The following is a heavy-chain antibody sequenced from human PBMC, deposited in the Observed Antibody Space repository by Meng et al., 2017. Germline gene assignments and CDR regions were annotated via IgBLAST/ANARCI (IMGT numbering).Heavy chain of an antibody. CDR1: GYTFTSYA. D-gene: IGHD3-22*01. Sequence: QVQLVHSGAEEKKPGASVKVSCKASGYTFTSYAMHWVRQSPGQRLEWMGWINAGNGNTKYSQKFQGRVTITRDTSASTAYMELSSLRSEDTAVYYCARDLRYDSSGYYYWGQGTLVTVSS. V-gene: IGHV1-3*05. J-gene: IGHJ4*02. CDR2: INAGNGNT. CDR3: ARDLRYDSSGYYY.